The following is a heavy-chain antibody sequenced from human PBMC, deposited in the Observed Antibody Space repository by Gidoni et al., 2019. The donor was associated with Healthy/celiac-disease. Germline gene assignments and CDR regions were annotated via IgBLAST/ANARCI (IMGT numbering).Heavy chain of an antibody. CDR1: GGTFSSYT. J-gene: IGHJ6*02. Sequence: QVQLVQSGAEVKKPGSSVKVSCKASGGTFSSYTISWVRQAPGQGLEWMGRIIPILGIANYAQKFQGRVTITADKSTSTAYMELSSLRSEDTAVYYCARFTSPSSIYYYGMDVWGQGTTVTVSS. V-gene: IGHV1-69*02. D-gene: IGHD3-3*01. CDR2: IIPILGIA. CDR3: ARFTSPSSIYYYGMDV.